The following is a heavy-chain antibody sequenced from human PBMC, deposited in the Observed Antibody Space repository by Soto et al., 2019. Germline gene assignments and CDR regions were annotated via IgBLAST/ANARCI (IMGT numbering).Heavy chain of an antibody. Sequence: QVQLVESGGGVVQPGRSLRLSCAASGFTFSSYGMYWVRQAPGKGLEWVAVIWSGGSNENYADSVKGRFTISRDNSKNMLYLQMNSLRAEDTAVYYCARGPGTSYFDYWGQGSLVTVSS. CDR3: ARGPGTSYFDY. CDR2: IWSGGSNE. CDR1: GFTFSSYG. J-gene: IGHJ4*02. D-gene: IGHD2-2*01. V-gene: IGHV3-33*01.